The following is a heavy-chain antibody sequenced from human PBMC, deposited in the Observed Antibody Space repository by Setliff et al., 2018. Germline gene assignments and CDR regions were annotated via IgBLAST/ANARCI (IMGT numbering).Heavy chain of an antibody. CDR2: IYYSGSTS. D-gene: IGHD6-19*01. CDR1: GGSISSGGYY. Sequence: PSETLSLTCTVSGGSISSGGYYWSWIRQHPGKCLEWIGYIYYSGSTSYYNPSLKSRVTISVDTSKNQFSLKRSSVTAADTAVYYCARGRAGHSGHWGQGTLGTVSS. J-gene: IGHJ4*02. V-gene: IGHV4-31*03. CDR3: ARGRAGHSGH.